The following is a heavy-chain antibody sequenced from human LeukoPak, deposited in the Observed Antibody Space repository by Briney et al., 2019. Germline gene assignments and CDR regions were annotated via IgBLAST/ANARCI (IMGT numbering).Heavy chain of an antibody. V-gene: IGHV5-51*01. J-gene: IGHJ4*02. D-gene: IGHD2-15*01. CDR3: ARQESEMTTPANRYFDL. CDR2: IFPDDSDT. CDR1: GYNFAHDW. Sequence: GESLQISCKGSGYNFAHDWIGWVRQMPGKGLEWMGIIFPDDSDTIYSPSFQGHVTISADKSINTGYLQWSDLKASDSAMYYCARQESEMTTPANRYFDLWGQGTLITVSS.